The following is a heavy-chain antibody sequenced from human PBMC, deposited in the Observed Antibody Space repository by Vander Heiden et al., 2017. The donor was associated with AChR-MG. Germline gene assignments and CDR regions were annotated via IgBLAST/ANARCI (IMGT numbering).Heavy chain of an antibody. CDR1: GGSFSGYY. V-gene: IGHV4-34*01. CDR2: INHSGST. Sequence: QVQLQQWGAGLLKPSATLSLTCAVYGGSFSGYYWSWIRQPPGKGLEWIGEINHSGSTNYNPSLKSRVTISVDTSKNQFSLKLSSVTAADTAVYYCARGYYYYMDVWGKGTTVTVSS. CDR3: ARGYYYYMDV. J-gene: IGHJ6*03.